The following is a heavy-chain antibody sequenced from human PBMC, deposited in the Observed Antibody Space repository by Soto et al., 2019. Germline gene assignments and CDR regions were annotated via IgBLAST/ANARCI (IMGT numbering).Heavy chain of an antibody. CDR3: ARGRTVRNYADDSSDYFYFFDY. V-gene: IGHV4-59*01. CDR2: VYYTGST. D-gene: IGHD3-22*01. J-gene: IGHJ4*02. CDR1: GDSISTFY. Sequence: PSETLSLTCTVSGDSISTFYWGWMRQSPGKELEWIGYVYYTGSTNYNPSLKSRVTIPVDRSKNQFSLKLTSANAADTAVYYCARGRTVRNYADDSSDYFYFFDYWGQGTQVTVS.